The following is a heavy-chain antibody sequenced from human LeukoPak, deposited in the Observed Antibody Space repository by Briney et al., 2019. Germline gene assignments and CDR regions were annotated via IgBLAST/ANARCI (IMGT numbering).Heavy chain of an antibody. Sequence: ASVKVSCKASGYTFTGYYMHWVRQAPGQGLEWMGWINPNSGGTNYAQKFQGWVTMTRDTFISTAYMELSRLRSDDTAVYYCARSDSIINSYTYYYYGMDVWGQGTTVTVSS. J-gene: IGHJ6*02. D-gene: IGHD2-2*02. CDR2: INPNSGGT. V-gene: IGHV1-2*04. CDR1: GYTFTGYY. CDR3: ARSDSIINSYTYYYYGMDV.